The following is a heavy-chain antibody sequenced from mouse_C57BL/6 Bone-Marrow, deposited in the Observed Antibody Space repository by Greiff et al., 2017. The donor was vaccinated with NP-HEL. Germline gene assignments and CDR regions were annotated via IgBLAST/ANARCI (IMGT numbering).Heavy chain of an antibody. J-gene: IGHJ4*01. D-gene: IGHD1-1*01. CDR3: TTGGSSPYAMDD. CDR2: IDPENGDT. V-gene: IGHV14-4*01. CDR1: GFNIKDDY. Sequence: LVESGAELVRPGASVKLSCTVSGFNIKDDYMHWVKQRPEQGLEWIGWIDPENGDTEYASKFQGKATITADTSSNTAYLQLSSLTSEDTAVYYCTTGGSSPYAMDDWGQGTSVTVSS.